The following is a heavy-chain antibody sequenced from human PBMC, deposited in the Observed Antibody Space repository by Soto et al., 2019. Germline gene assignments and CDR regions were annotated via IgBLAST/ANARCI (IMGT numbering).Heavy chain of an antibody. V-gene: IGHV3-13*05. CDR1: GFSFRYYD. CDR2: LGAARDP. CDR3: ARAYLGRLPRRADYYYAMDV. Sequence: GGSLRLSCAASGFSFRYYDMHWVRQRKGKGLEWVSALGAARDPYYVGSVKGRFSVSRDNAQNSLFLQMNNLRVDDTAVYFCARAYLGRLPRRADYYYAMDVWGRETTVTVSS. D-gene: IGHD1-26*01. J-gene: IGHJ6*02.